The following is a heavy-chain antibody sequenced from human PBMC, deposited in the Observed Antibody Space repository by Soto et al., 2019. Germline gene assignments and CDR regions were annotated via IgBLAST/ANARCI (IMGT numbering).Heavy chain of an antibody. CDR1: GGSISSYY. V-gene: IGHV4-59*08. D-gene: IGHD6-6*01. CDR3: ARLPPRMIAARPFYFDY. J-gene: IGHJ4*02. CDR2: IYYSGST. Sequence: SETLSLTCTVSGGSISSYYWSWIRQPPGKGLEWIGYIYYSGSTNYNPSLKSRVTISVDTSKNQFSLKLSSVTAADTAVYYCARLPPRMIAARPFYFDYRGQGTLVTVSS.